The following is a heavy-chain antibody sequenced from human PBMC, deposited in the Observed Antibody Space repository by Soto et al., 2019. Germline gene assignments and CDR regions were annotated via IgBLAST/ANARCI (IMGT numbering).Heavy chain of an antibody. CDR3: ARTSSCWPSQFDY. J-gene: IGHJ4*02. CDR2: ISYEGSKK. Sequence: QVQLVESGGGVVQPGRSLRLSCAASGFTFSSYAMHWVRQAPGKGLEWVAVISYEGSKKYYADSVKGRFTISRDNAKNTLYMQMNSLRAEDTAVYYCARTSSCWPSQFDYWGQGTLVTVSS. CDR1: GFTFSSYA. V-gene: IGHV3-30-3*01. D-gene: IGHD6-19*01.